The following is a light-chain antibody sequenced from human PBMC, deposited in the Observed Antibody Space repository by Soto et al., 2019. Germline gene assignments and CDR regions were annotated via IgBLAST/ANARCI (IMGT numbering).Light chain of an antibody. V-gene: IGLV2-14*03. CDR2: DVT. CDR1: SSDVGRYNF. Sequence: QSALTQPASVSGSPGQSITISCSGTSSDVGRYNFVSWYQHHPGKAPKLIICDVTNRPSGVSERFSGSKSGNTASLTISGLQAEDEADYYCSSYTATTTPVFGGGTKL. CDR3: SSYTATTTPV. J-gene: IGLJ3*02.